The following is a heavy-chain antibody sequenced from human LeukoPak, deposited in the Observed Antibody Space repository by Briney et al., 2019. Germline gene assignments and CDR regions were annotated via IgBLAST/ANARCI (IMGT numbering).Heavy chain of an antibody. CDR1: GFTFSNYA. J-gene: IGHJ4*02. CDR3: ARDSTYYYDSGSSGPHYFDN. V-gene: IGHV3-30*01. Sequence: PGKSLRLSCAASGFTFSNYAMHCVRQAPGKGLEWVSLISSGGTYEYYADSVKGRFTISRDNSKNTLYLQLNSLIAEDTAVYYCARDSTYYYDSGSSGPHYFDNWGQGTLVTVSS. CDR2: ISSGGTYE. D-gene: IGHD3-10*01.